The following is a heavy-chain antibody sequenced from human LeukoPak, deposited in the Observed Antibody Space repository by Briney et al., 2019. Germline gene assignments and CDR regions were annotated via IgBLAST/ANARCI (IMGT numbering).Heavy chain of an antibody. CDR1: GFTFSSYA. J-gene: IGHJ4*02. CDR2: ISSSGGST. D-gene: IGHD4-23*01. Sequence: PGGSLRLSCAASGFTFSSYAMSWVRQAPGKGLEWVSVISSSGGSTYYADSVKGRFTISRDNSKNTLYLQMNSLRAEDTAVYYCYGGWFGDYRGQGTLVTVSS. CDR3: YGGWFGDY. V-gene: IGHV3-23*01.